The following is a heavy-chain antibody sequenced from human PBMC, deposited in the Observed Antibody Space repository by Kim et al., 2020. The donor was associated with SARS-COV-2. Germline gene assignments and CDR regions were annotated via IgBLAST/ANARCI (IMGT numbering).Heavy chain of an antibody. Sequence: AQKIQGRVTLTRDTSINTAYMELSTLRSEDTAVYYCAVRAGRTSWYVFDSWGQETLVTVSS. CDR3: AVRAGRTSWYVFDS. D-gene: IGHD6-13*01. V-gene: IGHV1-8*01. J-gene: IGHJ4*02.